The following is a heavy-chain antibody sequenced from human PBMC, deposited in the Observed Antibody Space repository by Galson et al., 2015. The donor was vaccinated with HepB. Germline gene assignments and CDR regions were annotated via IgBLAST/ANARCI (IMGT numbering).Heavy chain of an antibody. CDR1: GFTFSTYA. D-gene: IGHD5-18*01. Sequence: SLRLSCAASGFTFSTYAMSWVRQAPNKGLEWVSDISASGASFDYADSVKGRFTISRDNSKSTLFLQMSSLSADDTATYYCARHEPPQGRYSYGWPDHWGQGALVTVSS. CDR3: ARHEPPQGRYSYGWPDH. J-gene: IGHJ4*02. CDR2: ISASGASF. V-gene: IGHV3-23*01.